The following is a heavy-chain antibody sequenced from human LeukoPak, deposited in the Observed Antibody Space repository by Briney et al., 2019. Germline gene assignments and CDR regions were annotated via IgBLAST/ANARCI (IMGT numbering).Heavy chain of an antibody. CDR1: GYTLTELS. V-gene: IGHV1-24*01. CDR2: FDPEDGET. Sequence: GASVKVSCKVSGYTLTELSMHWVRQAPGKGLEWMGGFDPEDGETIYAQKFQGRVTMTEDTSTDTAYMELSSLTSEDTAVYYCATALAPAAIDAFDIWGQGTMVTVSS. CDR3: ATALAPAAIDAFDI. J-gene: IGHJ3*02. D-gene: IGHD2-2*02.